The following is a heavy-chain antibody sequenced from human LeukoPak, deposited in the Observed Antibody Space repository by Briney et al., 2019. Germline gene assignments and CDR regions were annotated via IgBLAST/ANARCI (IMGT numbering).Heavy chain of an antibody. V-gene: IGHV3-9*01. D-gene: IGHD6-19*01. CDR1: GFTFDDYA. J-gene: IGHJ3*02. CDR3: AKAYQWLYDALDI. Sequence: GGSLRLSCAASGFTFDDYAMHWVRQAPGKGLEWVSSISWNSGSIGYADSVKGRFTISRDNAKNSLYLQMSSLRAEDTALYYCAKAYQWLYDALDIWGQGTMVTVSS. CDR2: ISWNSGSI.